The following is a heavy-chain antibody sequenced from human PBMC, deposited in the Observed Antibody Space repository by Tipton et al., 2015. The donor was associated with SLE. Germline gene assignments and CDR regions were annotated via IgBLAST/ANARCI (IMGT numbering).Heavy chain of an antibody. D-gene: IGHD6-13*01. CDR3: ARVRPTRSIAAAGHNAFDI. V-gene: IGHV3-48*03. Sequence: SLRLSCAASGFTFSSYEMNWVRQAPGKGLEWVSYISSSGSTIYYADSVKGRFTISRDNAKKSLYLQMNSLRAEDTAVYYCARVRPTRSIAAAGHNAFDIWGQGTMVTVSS. CDR2: ISSSGSTI. J-gene: IGHJ3*02. CDR1: GFTFSSYE.